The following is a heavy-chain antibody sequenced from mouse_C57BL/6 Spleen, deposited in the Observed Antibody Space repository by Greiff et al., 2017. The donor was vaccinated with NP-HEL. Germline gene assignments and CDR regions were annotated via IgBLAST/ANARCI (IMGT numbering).Heavy chain of an antibody. D-gene: IGHD2-4*01. Sequence: VQLQQSGPELVKPGASVKISCKASGYAFSSSWMNWVKQRPGKGLEWIGRIYPGDGDTNYNGKFKGKATLTADKSSSTAYMQLSSLTSEDSAVYFCAREGYDYETYWGQGTLVTVSA. CDR1: GYAFSSSW. J-gene: IGHJ3*01. V-gene: IGHV1-82*01. CDR3: AREGYDYETY. CDR2: IYPGDGDT.